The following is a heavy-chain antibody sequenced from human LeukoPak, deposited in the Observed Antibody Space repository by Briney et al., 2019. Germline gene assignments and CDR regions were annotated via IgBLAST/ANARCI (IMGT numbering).Heavy chain of an antibody. CDR2: IIPILGIA. V-gene: IGHV1-69*04. J-gene: IGHJ4*02. D-gene: IGHD3-9*01. Sequence: GSSVKVSCKASVGTFSSYAISWVRQAPGQGLEWMGRIIPILGIANYAQKFQGRVTITADKSTSTAYMELSSLRSEDTAVYYCARLSPIDYDILTGLDYYFDYWGQGTLVTVSS. CDR1: VGTFSSYA. CDR3: ARLSPIDYDILTGLDYYFDY.